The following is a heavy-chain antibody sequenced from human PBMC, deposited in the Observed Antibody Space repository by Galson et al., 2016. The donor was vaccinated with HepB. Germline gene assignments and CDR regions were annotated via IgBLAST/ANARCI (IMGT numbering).Heavy chain of an antibody. CDR1: GGSISSGGYY. CDR2: IYYSGYT. J-gene: IGHJ4*02. V-gene: IGHV4-31*03. CDR3: ARGTPSYFYDSSGNLDY. Sequence: TLSLTCTVSGGSISSGGYYWSWIRQHPGKGLEWIGNIYYSGYTYYNPSLQSRVTISVDTSKNQFSLKLGSVTAADTAVYYCARGTPSYFYDSSGNLDYWGQGTLVTVSS. D-gene: IGHD3-22*01.